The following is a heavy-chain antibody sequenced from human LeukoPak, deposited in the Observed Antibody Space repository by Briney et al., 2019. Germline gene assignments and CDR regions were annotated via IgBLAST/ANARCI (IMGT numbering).Heavy chain of an antibody. Sequence: PGGSLRVSCAASAFTFSTYAMHWVRQAPGKGLEWVAVISYDGSNKYYGDSVKGRFTISRDNSKNTLYLQMNSLRAEDTAVYYCARVYSQIVVVNPFDYWGQGTLVTVSS. V-gene: IGHV3-30*04. CDR1: AFTFSTYA. D-gene: IGHD3-22*01. J-gene: IGHJ4*02. CDR2: ISYDGSNK. CDR3: ARVYSQIVVVNPFDY.